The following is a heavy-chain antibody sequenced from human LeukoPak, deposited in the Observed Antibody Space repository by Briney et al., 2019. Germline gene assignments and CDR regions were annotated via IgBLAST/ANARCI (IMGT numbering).Heavy chain of an antibody. J-gene: IGHJ4*02. D-gene: IGHD2-2*01. CDR3: ARPGITSTIIGYFDY. Sequence: SETLSLTCTVSSVSISTSSYYWGWIRQPPGKVRECIGSISNRGRTYYAPSLKSRVTISVDKSKSKSYLKLSCVTAEDTAVYYCARPGITSTIIGYFDYWGQGTLVIVSS. CDR2: ISNRGRT. V-gene: IGHV4-39*01. CDR1: SVSISTSSYY.